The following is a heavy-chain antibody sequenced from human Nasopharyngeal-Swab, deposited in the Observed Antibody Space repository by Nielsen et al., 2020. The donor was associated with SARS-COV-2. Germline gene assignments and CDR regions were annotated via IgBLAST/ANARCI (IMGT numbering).Heavy chain of an antibody. J-gene: IGHJ4*02. D-gene: IGHD4-17*01. V-gene: IGHV3-74*01. Sequence: GESLKISCAASGFTFSQYWMHWVRQAPGKGLVWVSRIDGDGRSTNYADFAKGRFTISRDNAKNTLYLQMNSLRAEDTAVYYCAAGLTTVTRYWGQGILVTVSS. CDR1: GFTFSQYW. CDR3: AAGLTTVTRY. CDR2: IDGDGRST.